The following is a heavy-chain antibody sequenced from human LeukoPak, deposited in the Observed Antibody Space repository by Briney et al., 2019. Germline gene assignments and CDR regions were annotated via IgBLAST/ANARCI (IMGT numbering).Heavy chain of an antibody. D-gene: IGHD3-10*01. CDR3: ARGRITMVRGVRFDY. J-gene: IGHJ4*02. V-gene: IGHV4-31*03. CDR2: IYYSGST. Sequence: SETLSLTCTVPGGSISSGGYYWSWIRQHPGKGLEWIGYIYYSGSTNYNPSLKSRVTISVDTSKNQFSLKLSSVTAADTAVYYCARGRITMVRGVRFDYWGQGTLVTVSS. CDR1: GGSISSGGYY.